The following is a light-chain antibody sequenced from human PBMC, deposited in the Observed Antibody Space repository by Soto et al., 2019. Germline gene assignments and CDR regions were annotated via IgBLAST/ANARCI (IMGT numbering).Light chain of an antibody. V-gene: IGKV3-20*01. Sequence: EIVLTHSPGTLSLSPGQRATLSFRASQSVSTRNLAWYQHKADQAPRLLIYAASSRAVHTPDRFSGRGSGAEWTLTVSCLEPEDFAMYHCQQFGNSGWTVAHGAQVDVK. J-gene: IGKJ1*01. CDR2: AAS. CDR3: QQFGNSGWT. CDR1: QSVSTRN.